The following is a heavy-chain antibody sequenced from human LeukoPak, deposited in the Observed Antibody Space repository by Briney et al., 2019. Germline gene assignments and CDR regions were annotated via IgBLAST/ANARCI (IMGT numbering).Heavy chain of an antibody. D-gene: IGHD3-16*02. V-gene: IGHV3-21*01. Sequence: GGSLRLSCAASGFTFSSYSMNWVRQAPGKGLEWVSSISSSSSYIYYADSVKGRFTISRDNAKNSLYLQMNSLRAEDTAVYYCARDVEDYDYVWGSYRSDWFDPWGQGTLVTVSS. CDR1: GFTFSSYS. CDR3: ARDVEDYDYVWGSYRSDWFDP. J-gene: IGHJ5*02. CDR2: ISSSSSYI.